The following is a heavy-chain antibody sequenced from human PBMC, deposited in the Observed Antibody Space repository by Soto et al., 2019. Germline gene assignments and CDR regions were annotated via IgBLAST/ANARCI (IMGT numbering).Heavy chain of an antibody. CDR2: ISGSGHTT. D-gene: IGHD3-10*01. J-gene: IGHJ4*02. Sequence: EVQLLESGGGLVQPVGSLRLSCAASGFTFSSYAMSWVRQAPGKGLEWVSGISGSGHTTYYADSVKGRFTISRDNSKNTLYLEMNSLRAEDTAVYYCAKPGPGGVRGVIIMEQSDYWGQGTLVTVSS. CDR3: AKPGPGGVRGVIIMEQSDY. V-gene: IGHV3-23*01. CDR1: GFTFSSYA.